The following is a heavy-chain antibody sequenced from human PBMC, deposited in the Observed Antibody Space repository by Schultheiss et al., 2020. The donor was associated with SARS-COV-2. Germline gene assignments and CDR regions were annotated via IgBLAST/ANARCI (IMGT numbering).Heavy chain of an antibody. Sequence: TLSLTCTVSGGSISSGGYYWSWIRQHPGKGLEWIGYIYYSGSTYYNPSLKSRVTISVDTSKNQFSLKLSSVTAADTAVYYCARVRNQYYYDSSGYPFDYWGQGTLVTVSS. CDR3: ARVRNQYYYDSSGYPFDY. J-gene: IGHJ4*02. V-gene: IGHV4-31*03. CDR1: GGSISSGGYY. D-gene: IGHD3-22*01. CDR2: IYYSGST.